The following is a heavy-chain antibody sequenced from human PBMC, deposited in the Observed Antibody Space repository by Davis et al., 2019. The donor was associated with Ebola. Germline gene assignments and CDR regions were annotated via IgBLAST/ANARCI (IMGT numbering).Heavy chain of an antibody. Sequence: PGGSLRLSCAASGFTFSSYGMHWVRQAPGKGLEWVAVIWYDGSNKYYADSVKGRFTISRDNSKNTLYLQMNSLRAEDTAVYYCAGASIVVVPAAIGLGRDRGAFDIWGQGTMVTVSS. J-gene: IGHJ3*02. D-gene: IGHD2-2*01. V-gene: IGHV3-33*01. CDR1: GFTFSSYG. CDR3: AGASIVVVPAAIGLGRDRGAFDI. CDR2: IWYDGSNK.